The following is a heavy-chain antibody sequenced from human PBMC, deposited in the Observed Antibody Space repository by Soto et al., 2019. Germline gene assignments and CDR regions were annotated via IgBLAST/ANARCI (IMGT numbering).Heavy chain of an antibody. CDR2: ISSSSSTI. CDR3: ARRRKLSYRAVAVQGDWYFDL. D-gene: IGHD6-19*01. J-gene: IGHJ2*01. Sequence: EVQLVESGGGLVQPGGSLRLSCAASGFTFSSYSMNWVRQAPGKGLEWVSYISSSSSTIYYADYVKGRFTISRDNAKNSLYLQMNSLRAEDTAVYYCARRRKLSYRAVAVQGDWYFDLWGRGTLVTVSS. V-gene: IGHV3-48*01. CDR1: GFTFSSYS.